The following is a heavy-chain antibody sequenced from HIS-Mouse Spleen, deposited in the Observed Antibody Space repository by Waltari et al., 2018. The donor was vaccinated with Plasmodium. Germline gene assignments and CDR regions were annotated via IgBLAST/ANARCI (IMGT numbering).Heavy chain of an antibody. CDR2: ISSSSSYI. CDR3: AREDILTGYYNDYWYFDL. J-gene: IGHJ2*01. CDR1: GFTFRSHC. Sequence: EVQLVESGGGLVKPGGSLRLSCAASGFTFRSHCMHWVRQAPGKGLGWVSSISSSSSYIYYADSVKGRFTISRDNAKNSLYLKMNSLRAEDTAVYYCAREDILTGYYNDYWYFDLWGRGTLVTVSS. V-gene: IGHV3-21*01. D-gene: IGHD3-9*01.